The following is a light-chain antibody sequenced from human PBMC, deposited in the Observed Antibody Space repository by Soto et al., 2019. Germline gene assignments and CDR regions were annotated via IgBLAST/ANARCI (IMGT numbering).Light chain of an antibody. CDR1: QTVRNNY. J-gene: IGKJ4*01. Sequence: LVLTHPPGTLSLSPGERATLSCRASQTVRNNYLAWYQQKPGQAPMLLIYDASSRATSIAERFGGGWSGKVFTLTISRLEAEDFAVYYCQQVSSYPLTFGGGTRVDIK. V-gene: IGKV3-20*01. CDR3: QQVSSYPLT. CDR2: DAS.